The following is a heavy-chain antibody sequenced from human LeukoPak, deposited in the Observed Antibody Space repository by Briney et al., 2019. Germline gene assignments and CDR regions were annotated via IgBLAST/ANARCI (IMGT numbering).Heavy chain of an antibody. Sequence: ASVKVSCKASGNTFISYAIGWVRQAPGQGLEWMGWINTYNGNTNYAQNLQGRVTMTTDTSTSTAYMDLRSLRSDDTAVYYCARERTYYYGSGSSDAFDMWGQGTLVTVSS. CDR3: ARERTYYYGSGSSDAFDM. CDR1: GNTFISYA. CDR2: INTYNGNT. J-gene: IGHJ3*02. V-gene: IGHV1-18*04. D-gene: IGHD3-10*01.